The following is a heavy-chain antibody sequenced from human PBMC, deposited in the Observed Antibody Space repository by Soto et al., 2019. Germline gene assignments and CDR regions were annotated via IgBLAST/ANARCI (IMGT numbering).Heavy chain of an antibody. CDR2: ISAYNGNT. V-gene: IGHV1-18*01. J-gene: IGHJ3*02. CDR1: GYTFTSYG. Sequence: QVQLVQSGAEVKKPGASVKVSCKASGYTFTSYGISWVRQAPGQGLERVGGISAYNGNTNYAQKLQGRFTRTTDTTTSTAYMELRSLRTGDTAVYYCASPGQYYDSSGRGAFDIWGQGTMVTVSS. CDR3: ASPGQYYDSSGRGAFDI. D-gene: IGHD3-22*01.